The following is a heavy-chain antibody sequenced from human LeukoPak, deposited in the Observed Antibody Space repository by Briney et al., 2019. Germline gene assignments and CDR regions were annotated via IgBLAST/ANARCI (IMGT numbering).Heavy chain of an antibody. CDR2: IYPGGSET. Sequence: PGESLKISCKGLGYSFSSYWNAWVRQRPGKGLEWMGIIYPGGSETRYDPSFQGQVTISADMSTSTAYLQWSSLRASDTAMYYCARASRDGYNQNFDRWGQGTLVTVSS. CDR3: ARASRDGYNQNFDR. J-gene: IGHJ4*02. V-gene: IGHV5-51*01. CDR1: GYSFSSYW. D-gene: IGHD5-24*01.